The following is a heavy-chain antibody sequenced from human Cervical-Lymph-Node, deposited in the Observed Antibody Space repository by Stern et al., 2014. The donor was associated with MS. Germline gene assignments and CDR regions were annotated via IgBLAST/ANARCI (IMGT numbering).Heavy chain of an antibody. V-gene: IGHV3-21*01. CDR3: ARDNGLYYYGSGSYHFDY. Sequence: EMQLVESGGGLVKPGGSLRLSCAASGFTFSSYSMNWVRQAPGKGLEWVSSISSSSSYIYYADSVKGRFTSSRDNAKNSLYLQMNSLRAEDTAVYYCARDNGLYYYGSGSYHFDYWGQGTLVTVSS. CDR2: ISSSSSYI. J-gene: IGHJ4*02. CDR1: GFTFSSYS. D-gene: IGHD3-10*01.